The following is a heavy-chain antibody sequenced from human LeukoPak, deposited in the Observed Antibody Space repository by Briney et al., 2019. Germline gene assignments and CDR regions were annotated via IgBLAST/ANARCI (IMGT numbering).Heavy chain of an antibody. D-gene: IGHD2-2*01. J-gene: IGHJ5*02. CDR3: AREFSSTSFDP. Sequence: GASVKASCKASGGTFSSYAISWVRQAPGQGLEWMGGIIPIFGTANYAQKFQGRVTITTDESTSTAYMELSSLRSEDTAVYYCAREFSSTSFDPWGQGTLVTVSS. CDR2: IIPIFGTA. CDR1: GGTFSSYA. V-gene: IGHV1-69*05.